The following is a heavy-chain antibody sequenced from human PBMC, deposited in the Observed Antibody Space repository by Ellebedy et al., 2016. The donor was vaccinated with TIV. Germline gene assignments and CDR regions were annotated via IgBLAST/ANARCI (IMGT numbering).Heavy chain of an antibody. J-gene: IGHJ5*02. V-gene: IGHV4-39*07. CDR3: ARVGIWFGELYSFDP. D-gene: IGHD3-10*01. CDR1: GGSIISSSYY. Sequence: MPSETLSLTCTVSGGSIISSSYYWGWIRQPPGTGLEWIGSIYYSGSTYYNPSLKSRVTISVATSKNQFSLKLSSVTAAETAVYYCARVGIWFGELYSFDPWGQGTLVTVSS. CDR2: IYYSGST.